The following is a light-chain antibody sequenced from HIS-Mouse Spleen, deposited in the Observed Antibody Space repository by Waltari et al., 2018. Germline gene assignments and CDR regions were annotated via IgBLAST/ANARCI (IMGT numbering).Light chain of an antibody. J-gene: IGKJ2*01. CDR2: GAS. Sequence: EIVLTQSPGTLSFSPGERATFSFRASQSVSSSYLAWYQQKPGQAPRLLIYGASSRATGIPDRFSGSGSGTDFTLTISRLEPEDFAVYYCQQYGSSPPYTFGQGTKLEIK. V-gene: IGKV3-20*01. CDR3: QQYGSSPPYT. CDR1: QSVSSSY.